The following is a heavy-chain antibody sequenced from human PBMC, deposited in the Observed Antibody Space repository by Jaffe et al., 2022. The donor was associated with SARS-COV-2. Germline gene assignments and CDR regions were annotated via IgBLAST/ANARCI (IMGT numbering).Heavy chain of an antibody. CDR1: GFTFSSYA. J-gene: IGHJ6*02. CDR3: ASSGSYYAPFYGMDV. Sequence: EVQLVESGGGLVQPGGSLRLSCAASGFTFSSYAMHWVRQAPGKGLEYVSAISSNGGSTYYANSVKGRFTISRDNSKNTLYLQMGSLRAEDMAVYYCASSGSYYAPFYGMDVWGQGTTVTVSS. CDR2: ISSNGGST. V-gene: IGHV3-64*01. D-gene: IGHD3-10*01.